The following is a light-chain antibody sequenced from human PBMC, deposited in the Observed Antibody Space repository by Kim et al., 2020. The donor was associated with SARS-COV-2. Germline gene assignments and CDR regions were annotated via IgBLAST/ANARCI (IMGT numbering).Light chain of an antibody. Sequence: GQRVTITGSGRRPNTGSNPVNWYPQLPGTAPKLLIYSNNQRPSGVPDRFSGSKSGTSASLAISGLQSEDEADYYCAAWDDSLNGVVFGGGTQLTVL. CDR1: RPNTGSNP. V-gene: IGLV1-44*01. J-gene: IGLJ2*01. CDR3: AAWDDSLNGVV. CDR2: SNN.